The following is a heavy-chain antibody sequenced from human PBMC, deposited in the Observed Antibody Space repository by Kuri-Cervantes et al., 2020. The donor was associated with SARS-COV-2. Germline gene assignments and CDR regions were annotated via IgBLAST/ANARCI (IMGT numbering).Heavy chain of an antibody. CDR3: SRNFWAGYWPFDY. CDR2: IRSKAYGETT. Sequence: SPRLSCTTSAFTFDDYALAWFRQAPGKGLEWVGFIRSKAYGETTEYAASVRGRFSISRDDSESIAYLQMNSLKTEDTAVYYCSRNFWAGYWPFDYWGQGPLVTVSS. V-gene: IGHV3-49*03. D-gene: IGHD3/OR15-3a*01. J-gene: IGHJ4*02. CDR1: AFTFDDYA.